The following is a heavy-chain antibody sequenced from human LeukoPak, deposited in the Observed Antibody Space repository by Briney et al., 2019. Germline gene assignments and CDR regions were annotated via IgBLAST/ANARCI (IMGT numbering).Heavy chain of an antibody. J-gene: IGHJ3*02. V-gene: IGHV1-69*13. CDR3: ASVTTVTTKGHGAFDI. CDR2: IIPIFGSS. D-gene: IGHD4-17*01. Sequence: SVKVSCKASGGTFSSSAISWVRRAPGQGLEWLGGIIPIFGSSNYAQNFQDRVTITADESTSTAYMELSSLRSEDTAVYYCASVTTVTTKGHGAFDIWGQGTMVTVSS. CDR1: GGTFSSSA.